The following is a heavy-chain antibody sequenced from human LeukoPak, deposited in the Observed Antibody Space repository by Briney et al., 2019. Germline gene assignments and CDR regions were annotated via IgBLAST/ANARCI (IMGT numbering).Heavy chain of an antibody. CDR1: GDSVSSNSAT. V-gene: IGHV6-1*01. J-gene: IGHJ2*01. D-gene: IGHD6-19*01. CDR3: ARGSGGPYWYFDL. CDR2: TYNRSTWYN. Sequence: SQTLSLTCAISGDSVSSNSATWNWIRQSPSRGLEWLGRTYNRSTWYNDYAISVKSRITYNPETSKNQSSLQLNSVTPEDTAVYYCARGSGGPYWYFDLWGRGTLVTVSS.